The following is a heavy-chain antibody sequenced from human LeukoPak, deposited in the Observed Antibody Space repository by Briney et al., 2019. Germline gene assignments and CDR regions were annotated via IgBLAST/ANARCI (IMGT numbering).Heavy chain of an antibody. CDR2: IYYSGST. Sequence: PSETLSLTCTVFGGSISSRSYYWGWIRQPPGKGLEWIGSIYYSGSTFYNPSLKSRVTMSVDTSKNQFSLKLSSVTAADTAVYYCARHEYSGTYQPHYFDYWGQGTLVTVSS. CDR3: ARHEYSGTYQPHYFDY. D-gene: IGHD1-26*01. V-gene: IGHV4-39*01. CDR1: GGSISSRSYY. J-gene: IGHJ4*02.